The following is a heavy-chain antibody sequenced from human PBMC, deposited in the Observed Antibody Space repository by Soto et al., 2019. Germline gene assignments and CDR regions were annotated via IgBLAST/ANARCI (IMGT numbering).Heavy chain of an antibody. V-gene: IGHV4-59*01. CDR2: IYYSGST. Sequence: QVQLQESGPGLVKPAETLSLICSVSGGSITTYYWSWIRQPPGKGLEWIGHIYYSGSTNYNPSLKSRVARSVDMSKKQFSLKLSSVTAADTAFYYCARRVVSSGSRDAFDLWGQGTMVTVSS. CDR1: GGSITTYY. CDR3: ARRVVSSGSRDAFDL. D-gene: IGHD6-19*01. J-gene: IGHJ3*01.